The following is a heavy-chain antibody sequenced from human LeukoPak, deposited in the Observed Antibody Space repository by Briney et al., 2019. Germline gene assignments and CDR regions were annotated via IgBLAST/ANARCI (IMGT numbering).Heavy chain of an antibody. CDR1: GYSFTGYY. CDR2: INPDSGGT. J-gene: IGHJ6*03. Sequence: ASVKVSCTASGYSFTGYYMHWVRQAPGQGLEWMGWINPDSGGTNYAQKFQGRVTMTRDTSITTAYMELSRLRSDDTAVYYCARGPTVGVSYYYYYFMDVWGKGTTVTVSS. V-gene: IGHV1-2*02. CDR3: ARGPTVGVSYYYYYFMDV. D-gene: IGHD4-23*01.